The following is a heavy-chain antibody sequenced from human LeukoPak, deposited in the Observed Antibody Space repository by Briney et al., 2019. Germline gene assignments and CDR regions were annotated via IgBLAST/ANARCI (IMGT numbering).Heavy chain of an antibody. D-gene: IGHD5-18*01. Sequence: GGSLILSCAASGFTFSTFALSWVRQAPGKGLEWVSGVSYTRVATYYAGSVKGRFTISRDDSENILYLQMNGLRAEDTAVYFCAKAFREFGTSSSYSSFDSWGQGTMVTVSS. CDR1: GFTFSTFA. V-gene: IGHV3-23*01. CDR2: VSYTRVAT. CDR3: AKAFREFGTSSSYSSFDS. J-gene: IGHJ3*01.